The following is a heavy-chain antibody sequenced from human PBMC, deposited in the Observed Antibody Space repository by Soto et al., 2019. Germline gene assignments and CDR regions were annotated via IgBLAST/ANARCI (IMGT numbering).Heavy chain of an antibody. D-gene: IGHD1-26*01. Sequence: VRLVQSGGGVVQPGRALTLACVASGFTFDNYGMRWVRQAPGQGLDWVAVISYDGKNQYYEDSVKGRFTISRDNSRNTLYLQINHLRPEDTGVYYCAKGFFVGATTSPFESWGQGTLVAVS. CDR1: GFTFDNYG. CDR2: ISYDGKNQ. CDR3: AKGFFVGATTSPFES. V-gene: IGHV3-30*18. J-gene: IGHJ4*02.